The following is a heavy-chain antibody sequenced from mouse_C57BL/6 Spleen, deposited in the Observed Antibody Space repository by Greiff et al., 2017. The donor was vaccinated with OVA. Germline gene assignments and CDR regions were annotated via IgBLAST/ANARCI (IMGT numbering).Heavy chain of an antibody. V-gene: IGHV14-4*01. CDR2: IDPENGDT. CDR1: GFNIKDDY. Sequence: VQLQQSGAELVRPGASVKLSCTASGFNIKDDYMHWVKQRPEQGLEWIGWIDPENGDTEYASKFQGKATITADTSSNTAYLQRSSLTSEDTAVYYCTVYGSGYFDVWGTGTTVTVSS. CDR3: TVYGSGYFDV. D-gene: IGHD1-1*01. J-gene: IGHJ1*03.